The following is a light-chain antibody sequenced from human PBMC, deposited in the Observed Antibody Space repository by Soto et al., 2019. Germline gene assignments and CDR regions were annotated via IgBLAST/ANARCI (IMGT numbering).Light chain of an antibody. Sequence: DIQMTQSPSTLSASVGDRVTITCRASQSITNWLAWYQQKPGEAPKPLIYMASSLESGVPSRFSGSGGGTEFTLTISSLQPDDFATYYCQQYYRQATFGQGTKVEIK. J-gene: IGKJ1*01. CDR2: MAS. CDR3: QQYYRQAT. V-gene: IGKV1-5*03. CDR1: QSITNW.